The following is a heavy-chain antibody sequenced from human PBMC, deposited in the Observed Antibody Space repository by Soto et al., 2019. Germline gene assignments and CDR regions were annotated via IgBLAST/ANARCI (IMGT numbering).Heavy chain of an antibody. CDR3: ARRAGNGSGSRLYYYYYMDV. CDR1: GGSISSYY. CDR2: IYYSGST. D-gene: IGHD3-10*01. J-gene: IGHJ6*03. V-gene: IGHV4-59*08. Sequence: SETLSLTCTVSGGSISSYYWSWIRQPPGKGLEWIGYIYYSGSTNYNPSLKSRVTISVDTSKNQFSLKLSSVTAADTAVYYCARRAGNGSGSRLYYYYYMDVWGKGTTVTVS.